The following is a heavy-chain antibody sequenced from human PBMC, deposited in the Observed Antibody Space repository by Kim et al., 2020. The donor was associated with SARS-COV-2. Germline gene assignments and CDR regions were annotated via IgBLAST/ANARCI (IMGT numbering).Heavy chain of an antibody. CDR3: ARGVFGGY. D-gene: IGHD3-10*01. J-gene: IGHJ4*02. Sequence: GRTNYNPSLKSRVTIPVDTSKNQFSLKLSSVTAADTAVYYCARGVFGGYWGQGTLVTVSS. CDR2: GRT. V-gene: IGHV4-59*09.